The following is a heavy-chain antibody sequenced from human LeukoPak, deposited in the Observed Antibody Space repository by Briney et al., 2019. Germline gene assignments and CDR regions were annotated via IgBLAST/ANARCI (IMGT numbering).Heavy chain of an antibody. CDR1: GGSISSSSYY. Sequence: SETLSLTCTVSGGSISSSSYYWGWIRQPPGKGLEWIGSIYYSGSTYYNPSLKSRVTISVDTSKNQFSLKLSSVTAADTAVHYCARGYQLLLNYWGQGTLVTVSS. CDR2: IYYSGST. J-gene: IGHJ4*02. V-gene: IGHV4-39*01. D-gene: IGHD2-2*01. CDR3: ARGYQLLLNY.